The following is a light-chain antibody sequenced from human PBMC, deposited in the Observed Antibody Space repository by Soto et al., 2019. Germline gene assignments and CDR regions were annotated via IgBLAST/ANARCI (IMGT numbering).Light chain of an antibody. CDR2: AAS. CDR3: QNYNGAPWT. Sequence: DIQLTQSPSSLSASVGDRVTITCRASQDIYTYLVWYQQKPGTVPKLLIFAASTLHSGVPSRFSGSGSGTDFTLTISSLQPEDVATYYCQNYNGAPWTFGQGTKVEIK. CDR1: QDIYTY. J-gene: IGKJ1*01. V-gene: IGKV1-27*01.